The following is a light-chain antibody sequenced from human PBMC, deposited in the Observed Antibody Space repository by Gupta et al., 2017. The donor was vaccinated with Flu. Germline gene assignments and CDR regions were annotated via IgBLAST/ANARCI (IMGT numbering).Light chain of an antibody. CDR3: MQALQTPFT. Sequence: DIVMTQSPLSLPVTPGEPASISCRSSQSLLHSNGYKYLDWYLQKPGQSPQLLIYLGSNRASGVPDRFSGSGSGTDFTLKISRVEAEDVGVYYCMQALQTPFTFGPGTKVDLK. V-gene: IGKV2-28*01. CDR1: QSLLHSNGYKY. CDR2: LGS. J-gene: IGKJ3*01.